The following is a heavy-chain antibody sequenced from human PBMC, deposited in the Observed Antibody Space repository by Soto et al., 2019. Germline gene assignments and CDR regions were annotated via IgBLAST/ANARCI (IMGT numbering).Heavy chain of an antibody. J-gene: IGHJ4*02. V-gene: IGHV3-66*01. D-gene: IGHD2-15*01. CDR1: GFTVSSNY. CDR3: ARGWWAHFDY. CDR2: IYSGVST. Sequence: EVQLVESGGGLVQSGGSLRLSCAASGFTVSSNYMNWVRQAPGKGLEWVSVIYSGVSTYYADSVKGRFTISRDNSKNTLYLQMNTLRAEDTAVYYCARGWWAHFDYWGQGTLVTVSS.